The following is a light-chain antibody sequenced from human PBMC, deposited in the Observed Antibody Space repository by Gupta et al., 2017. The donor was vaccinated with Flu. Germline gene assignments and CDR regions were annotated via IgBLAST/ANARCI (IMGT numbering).Light chain of an antibody. CDR1: SSNIGRNT. Sequence: QSVLNQPPSASGTHGQRVTISCSGSSSNIGRNTVNWYQQLPGTAHKLLIYSNNQRPSGVPDRFSGSKSGTSASLAISGLQSEDEADYYCAAWDDSLNGHWVFGGGTKLTVL. CDR2: SNN. CDR3: AAWDDSLNGHWV. V-gene: IGLV1-44*01. J-gene: IGLJ3*02.